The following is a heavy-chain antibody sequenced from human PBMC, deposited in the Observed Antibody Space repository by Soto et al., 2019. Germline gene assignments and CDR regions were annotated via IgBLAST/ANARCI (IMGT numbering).Heavy chain of an antibody. D-gene: IGHD5-18*01. CDR1: EFIFMSYG. V-gene: IGHV3-23*01. J-gene: IGHJ4*02. Sequence: GGSLRLSCAASEFIFMSYGMHWVRQAPDKGLEWVSAISGSGGSTYYADSVKGRFTFSRDNSKNTLYLQMNSLRAEDTAVYYCATGKDTASYYFDYWGQGTLVTVSS. CDR2: ISGSGGST. CDR3: ATGKDTASYYFDY.